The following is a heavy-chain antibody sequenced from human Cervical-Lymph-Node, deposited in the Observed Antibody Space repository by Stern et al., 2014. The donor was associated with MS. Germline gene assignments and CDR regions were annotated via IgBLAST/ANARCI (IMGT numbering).Heavy chain of an antibody. D-gene: IGHD2-21*01. J-gene: IGHJ3*02. V-gene: IGHV1-2*02. Sequence: VQLVHSGAEVKKPGASVKVSCMSSGYSFTDYFIHWVRQAPGQGLEWMGWIHPNSGATNFAQMFQGRVTMTRETSISTVYMDLTRLTSDDTAVYYCARDKGFTVSGVIVRTDALDIWGQGTVVTVSS. CDR1: GYSFTDYF. CDR3: ARDKGFTVSGVIVRTDALDI. CDR2: IHPNSGAT.